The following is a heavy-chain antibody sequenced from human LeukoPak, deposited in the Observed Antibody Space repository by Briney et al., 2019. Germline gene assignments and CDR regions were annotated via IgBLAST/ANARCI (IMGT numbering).Heavy chain of an antibody. Sequence: TSETLSLTCSVSGGSISSGDHYWSWIRQPPGKGLEWIGNIYYSGSTNYNASFKSRITISVDTSRNQFSLKLTSVTAADTAVYFCARDSALLWFGELDSWGQGTLVTVSS. D-gene: IGHD3-10*01. CDR1: GGSISSGDHY. CDR2: IYYSGST. V-gene: IGHV4-30-4*01. J-gene: IGHJ5*02. CDR3: ARDSALLWFGELDS.